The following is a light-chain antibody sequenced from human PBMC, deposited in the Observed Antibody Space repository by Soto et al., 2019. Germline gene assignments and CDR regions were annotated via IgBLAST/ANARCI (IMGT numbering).Light chain of an antibody. V-gene: IGKV1-5*01. CDR1: QSISSW. Sequence: DIQMTQSPSTLSASVGDRATITCRASQSISSWLAWYQQKPGKAPKLLIYDASSLESGVPSRFSGSGSGTEFTLTISRLQPDDFATYYCQQYSSSPTFGQGTKVEIK. CDR3: QQYSSSPT. J-gene: IGKJ1*01. CDR2: DAS.